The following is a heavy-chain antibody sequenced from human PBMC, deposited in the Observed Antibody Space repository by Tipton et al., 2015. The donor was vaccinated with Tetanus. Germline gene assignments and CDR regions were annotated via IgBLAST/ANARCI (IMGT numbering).Heavy chain of an antibody. CDR3: ARHASGGTMIVVARAAFDI. CDR2: IYYSGST. V-gene: IGHV4-39*01. D-gene: IGHD3-22*01. CDR1: GGSISSSSYY. Sequence: GLVKPSETLSLTCTVSGGSISSSSYYWGWIRQPPGKGLEWIGSIYYSGSTYYNPSLKSRVTISVDTSKNQFSLKLSSVTAADRAVYYCARHASGGTMIVVARAAFDIWGQGTMVTVSS. J-gene: IGHJ3*02.